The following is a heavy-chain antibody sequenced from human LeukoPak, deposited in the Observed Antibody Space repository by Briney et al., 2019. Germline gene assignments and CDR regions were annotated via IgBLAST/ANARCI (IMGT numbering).Heavy chain of an antibody. CDR1: GGSFSGYY. CDR3: ARGYGGNSPFGY. Sequence: SETLSLTCAVYGGSFSGYYWSWIRQPPGKGLEWIGEINHSGSTNYNPSLKSRVTISVDTSKNQFSLKLSSVTAADTAVYYCARGYGGNSPFGYWGQGTLVTVSS. J-gene: IGHJ4*02. V-gene: IGHV4-34*01. CDR2: INHSGST. D-gene: IGHD4-23*01.